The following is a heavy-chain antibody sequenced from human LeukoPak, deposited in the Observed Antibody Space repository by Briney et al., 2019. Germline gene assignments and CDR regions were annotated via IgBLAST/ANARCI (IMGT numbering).Heavy chain of an antibody. CDR3: AAGSYFDH. V-gene: IGHV3-7*01. Sequence: GGSLRLSCAASGFTFRSYWMSWARQAPGKGLECVANIKPDGSEKYYVDSVKGRFTISRDNAKNPLYLQMNGLRADDTAVYYCAAGSYFDHWGQGTLVAVSS. CDR2: IKPDGSEK. CDR1: GFTFRSYW. J-gene: IGHJ4*02. D-gene: IGHD3-10*01.